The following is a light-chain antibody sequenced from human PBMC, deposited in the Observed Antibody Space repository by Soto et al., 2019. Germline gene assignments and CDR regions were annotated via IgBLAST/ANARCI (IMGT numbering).Light chain of an antibody. CDR1: SSDVGRYNY. V-gene: IGLV2-14*01. J-gene: IGLJ3*02. CDR2: EVS. Sequence: QSVLTQPASVSGSPGQSITISCTGTSSDVGRYNYVSWYQQHPGKAPKLMIYEVSNRPSGVSNRFYGSKSGNPASLTISGRQSEDEANYYCSSYTSISTRVFGGGTKVTVL. CDR3: SSYTSISTRV.